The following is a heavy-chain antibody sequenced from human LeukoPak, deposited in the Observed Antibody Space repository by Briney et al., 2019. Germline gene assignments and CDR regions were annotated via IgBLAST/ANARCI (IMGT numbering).Heavy chain of an antibody. CDR1: GFTFSSYA. V-gene: IGHV3-23*01. CDR2: ISGSGGST. J-gene: IGHJ4*02. D-gene: IGHD2/OR15-2a*01. CDR3: ARVSFCPRCHFDY. Sequence: GGSLRLSCAASGFTFSSYAMGWVRQAPGKGLEWVSAISGSGGSTYYADSVKGRFTISRDNAKNSLYLQMNSLRAEDTAVYYCARVSFCPRCHFDYWGQGTLVTVSS.